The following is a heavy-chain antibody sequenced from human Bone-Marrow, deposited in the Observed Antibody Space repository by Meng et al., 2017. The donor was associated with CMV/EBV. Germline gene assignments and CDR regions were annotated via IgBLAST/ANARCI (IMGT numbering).Heavy chain of an antibody. CDR3: GREPMGAAYY. J-gene: IGHJ4*01. CDR2: IKQDGSEK. V-gene: IGHV3-7*01. D-gene: IGHD2-15*01. CDR1: GFTFSSYW. Sequence: GESLKISCAASGFTFSSYWMSWVRQAPGKGLEWVANIKQDGSEKYYVDSVKGRFTISRDNAKNTVYLQMNSLRAEDTGVYYCGREPMGAAYYWGQGTLVTVSS.